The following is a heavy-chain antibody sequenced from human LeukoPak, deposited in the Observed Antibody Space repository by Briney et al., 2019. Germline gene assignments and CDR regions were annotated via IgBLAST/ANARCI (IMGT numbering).Heavy chain of an antibody. CDR3: ARRGGYCSSTSCYYY. D-gene: IGHD2-2*01. V-gene: IGHV1-69*13. CDR1: GGTFSSYA. CDR2: IIPIFGTA. J-gene: IGHJ4*02. Sequence: GASVKVSCKASGGTFSSYAISWVRQAPGQGLEWMGGIIPIFGTANYAQKFQGRVTITADESTSTAYMELSSLRSEDTAVYYCARRGGYCSSTSCYYYWGQGTLVTVSS.